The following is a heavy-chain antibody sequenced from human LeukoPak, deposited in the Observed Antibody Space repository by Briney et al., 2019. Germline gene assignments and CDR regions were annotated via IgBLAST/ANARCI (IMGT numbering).Heavy chain of an antibody. V-gene: IGHV3-48*03. D-gene: IGHD5-24*01. CDR2: ISSSGSTI. J-gene: IGHJ4*02. CDR3: ASEYLRDGYFYYFDY. Sequence: GGSLRLSCAASGFTFSSYEMTWVRQAPGKGLEWVSYISSSGSTIYYADSVKGRFTISRDNSKNTLYLQMNSLRAEDTAVYYCASEYLRDGYFYYFDYWGQGTLVTVSS. CDR1: GFTFSSYE.